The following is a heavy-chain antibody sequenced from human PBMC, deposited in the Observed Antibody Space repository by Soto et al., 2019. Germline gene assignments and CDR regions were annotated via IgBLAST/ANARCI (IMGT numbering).Heavy chain of an antibody. D-gene: IGHD3-22*01. CDR2: IYPRDSNT. Sequence: GESLKISCKGSGYSFTTYWIGWVRQMPGKGLEWVGIIYPRDSNTRYSPSFQGQVTISVDKSISTAYLQWSSLKASDTAMYYCAIQPYYYDSSSGNYTWGQGILVTVSS. CDR3: AIQPYYYDSSSGNYT. V-gene: IGHV5-51*01. J-gene: IGHJ5*02. CDR1: GYSFTTYW.